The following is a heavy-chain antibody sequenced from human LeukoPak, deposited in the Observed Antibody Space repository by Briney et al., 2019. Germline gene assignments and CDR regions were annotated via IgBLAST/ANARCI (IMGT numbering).Heavy chain of an antibody. J-gene: IGHJ3*02. CDR1: GGSISSYY. V-gene: IGHV4-59*01. Sequence: SETLSLTCTVSGGSISSYYWSWIRQPPGKGLEWIGYIYYSGSTNYNPSLKSRVTISVDTSKNQFSLKLSSVTAADTAVYYCARAGATSYSDAFDIWGQGTMVTVPS. CDR3: ARAGATSYSDAFDI. D-gene: IGHD5-24*01. CDR2: IYYSGST.